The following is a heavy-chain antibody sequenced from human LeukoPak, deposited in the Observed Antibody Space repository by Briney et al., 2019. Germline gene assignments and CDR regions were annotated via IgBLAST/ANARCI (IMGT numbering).Heavy chain of an antibody. V-gene: IGHV3-74*01. CDR2: INSDGTNT. CDR1: EFTFSTYC. J-gene: IGHJ4*02. D-gene: IGHD2-2*01. Sequence: PGGSLRLSCAASEFTFSTYCMHWVRQAPGKGLVWVSRINSDGTNTDYADSVKGRFTISRDNAKNTLYLQMNSLRSDDTAVYYCARDSGSIVVVPAAMGYWGQGTLVTVSS. CDR3: ARDSGSIVVVPAAMGY.